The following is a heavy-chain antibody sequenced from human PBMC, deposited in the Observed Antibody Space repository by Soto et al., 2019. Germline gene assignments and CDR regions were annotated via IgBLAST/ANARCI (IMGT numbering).Heavy chain of an antibody. J-gene: IGHJ3*02. CDR3: AKDNAKGSSIAAPDAFDI. V-gene: IGHV3-9*01. Sequence: GGSLRVSWGAAGCTCDDYARHWVRQAPGKGLEWVSGISWNSGSIGYADSVKGRFTISRDNAKNSLYLQMNSLRAEDTALYYCAKDNAKGSSIAAPDAFDIWGQRTMVTVSS. D-gene: IGHD6-6*01. CDR2: ISWNSGSI. CDR1: GCTCDDYA.